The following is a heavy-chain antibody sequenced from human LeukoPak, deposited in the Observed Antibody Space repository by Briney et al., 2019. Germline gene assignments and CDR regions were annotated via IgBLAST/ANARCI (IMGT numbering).Heavy chain of an antibody. V-gene: IGHV4-34*01. D-gene: IGHD6-13*01. CDR1: GGSFSGYY. CDR3: ARGGEVGTYSSPHDAFDI. J-gene: IGHJ3*02. Sequence: PSETLSLTCAVYGGSFSGYYWSWIRQPPGKGLEWIGEINHSGSTNYNPSLKSRVTISVDTSKNQFSLKLSSVTAADTAVYYCARGGEVGTYSSPHDAFDIWGRGTMVTVSS. CDR2: INHSGST.